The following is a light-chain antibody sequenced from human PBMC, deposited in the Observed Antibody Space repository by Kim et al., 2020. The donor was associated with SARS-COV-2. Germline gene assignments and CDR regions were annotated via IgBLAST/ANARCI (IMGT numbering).Light chain of an antibody. Sequence: LTTSCTRSSGSIASNSVQWYQQRPASAPTTMIYENDRRPSGVPDRFSGSIDSSSNSASLTISGLKTEDEADYSCQSFDSSTHSWVFGGGTQLTVL. CDR2: END. V-gene: IGLV6-57*03. J-gene: IGLJ3*02. CDR3: QSFDSSTHSWV. CDR1: SGSIASNS.